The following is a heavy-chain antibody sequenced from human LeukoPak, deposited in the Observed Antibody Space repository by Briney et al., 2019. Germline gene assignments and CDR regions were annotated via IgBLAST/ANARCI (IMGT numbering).Heavy chain of an antibody. Sequence: PGGSLRLSCAASGFTFSSYSMNWVRQAPGRGLEWVSSISSTSGAIYYADSVKGRFTISRDNAKNSLYLQMNSLRDEDTAVYYCARGAVARAYIDFWGQGTLVTVSS. CDR1: GFTFSSYS. V-gene: IGHV3-21*01. J-gene: IGHJ4*02. CDR2: ISSTSGAI. D-gene: IGHD5-12*01. CDR3: ARGAVARAYIDF.